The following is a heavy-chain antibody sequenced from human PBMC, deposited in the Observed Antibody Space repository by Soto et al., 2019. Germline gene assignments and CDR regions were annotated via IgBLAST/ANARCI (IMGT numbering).Heavy chain of an antibody. V-gene: IGHV3-30*18. D-gene: IGHD2-8*02. Sequence: QVELVESGGGVVQPGRSLRLSCEASGFTFSSYAMHWVRQAPGKGLEWVAVISHDGNVNYYSESVKGRFTMSRDNSKETLYLQMDSLRTEHTAVYFCAKDQYWESHFYYFMDLWGKGTPVTVSS. CDR3: AKDQYWESHFYYFMDL. J-gene: IGHJ6*03. CDR2: ISHDGNVN. CDR1: GFTFSSYA.